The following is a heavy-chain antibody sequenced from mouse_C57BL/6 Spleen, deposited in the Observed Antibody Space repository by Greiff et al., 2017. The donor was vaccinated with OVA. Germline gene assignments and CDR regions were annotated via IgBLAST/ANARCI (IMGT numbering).Heavy chain of an antibody. J-gene: IGHJ2*01. V-gene: IGHV1-82*01. CDR1: GYAFSSSW. CDR2: IYPGDGDT. CDR3: ARGGFDY. Sequence: VKLQQSGPELVKPGASVKISCKASGYAFSSSWMNWVKQRPGKGLEWIGRIYPGDGDTNYNGKFKGKATLTADKSSSTAYMQLRSLTSEDSAVYFCARGGFDYWGQGTTLTVSS.